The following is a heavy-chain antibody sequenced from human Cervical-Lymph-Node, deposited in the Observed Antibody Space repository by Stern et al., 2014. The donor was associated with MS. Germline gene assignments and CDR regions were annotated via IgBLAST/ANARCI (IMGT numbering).Heavy chain of an antibody. CDR2: LSAYNENI. CDR1: GYTFTHYG. Sequence: QVQLVQSGAEVKEPGASVKVSCKASGYTFTHYGIAWVRQAPGQGLEWMGWLSAYNENINVAQKLQDRFTMTTDTSTNTAYMELRSLRSDDTAVYYCARADEDFWRTYENFDSWGQGTLVTVSS. J-gene: IGHJ4*02. D-gene: IGHD3-3*01. V-gene: IGHV1-18*04. CDR3: ARADEDFWRTYENFDS.